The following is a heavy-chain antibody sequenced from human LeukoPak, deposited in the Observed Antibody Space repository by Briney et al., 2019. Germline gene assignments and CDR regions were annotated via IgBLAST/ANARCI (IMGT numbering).Heavy chain of an antibody. V-gene: IGHV4-39*07. CDR3: ASFPRSGSQNNAFDI. D-gene: IGHD1-26*01. CDR1: GGSISSSSYY. Sequence: PSETLSLTCTVSGGSISSSSYYWGWIRQPPGKGLEWIGSIYYSGSTYYNPSLKSRVTISVDTSKNQFSLKLSSVTAADTAVYYCASFPRSGSQNNAFDIWGQGTMVTVSS. CDR2: IYYSGST. J-gene: IGHJ3*02.